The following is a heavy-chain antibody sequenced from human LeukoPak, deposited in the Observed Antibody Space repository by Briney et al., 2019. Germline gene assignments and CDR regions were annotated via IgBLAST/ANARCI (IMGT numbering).Heavy chain of an antibody. D-gene: IGHD1-26*01. V-gene: IGHV1-2*02. CDR1: GYTFIGYS. J-gene: IGHJ5*02. CDR3: AREGGEVNPKWTNWFDP. CDR2: INPRNGGT. Sequence: ASVKVSCKASGYTFIGYSMHWVRQAPGQGLEWVGWINPRNGGTNYAQKFQGRVTMTRDTSIYTVYMELSRLTSDDTALYYCAREGGEVNPKWTNWFDPWGQGTLVSVSS.